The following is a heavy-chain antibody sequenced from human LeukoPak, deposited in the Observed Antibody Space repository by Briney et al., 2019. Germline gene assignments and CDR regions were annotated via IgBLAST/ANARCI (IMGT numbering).Heavy chain of an antibody. Sequence: EGSPTLSCAASGFTFSTFAMTWVRQAPGKGLEWVSSIGGSGGNKYYGGSVKGRFTVSRDNSKNTLHLQMNSLRVEDTAVYYCAKAPYFYSGMDVWGQGTTVIVSS. V-gene: IGHV3-23*01. CDR2: IGGSGGNK. J-gene: IGHJ6*02. CDR3: AKAPYFYSGMDV. CDR1: GFTFSTFA.